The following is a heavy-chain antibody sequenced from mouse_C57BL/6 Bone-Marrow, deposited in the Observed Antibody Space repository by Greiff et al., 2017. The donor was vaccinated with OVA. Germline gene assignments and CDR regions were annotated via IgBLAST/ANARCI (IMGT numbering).Heavy chain of an antibody. CDR3: ARADGYSPWFAY. J-gene: IGHJ3*01. CDR1: GYSFTSYY. D-gene: IGHD2-3*01. CDR2: IYPGSGNT. V-gene: IGHV1-66*01. Sequence: VQLQESGPELVKPGASVKISCKASGYSFTSYYIHWVKQRPGQGLEWIGWIYPGSGNTKYNEKFKGKATLTADTSSSTAYMQLSSLTSEDSAVYYCARADGYSPWFAYWGQGTLVTVSA.